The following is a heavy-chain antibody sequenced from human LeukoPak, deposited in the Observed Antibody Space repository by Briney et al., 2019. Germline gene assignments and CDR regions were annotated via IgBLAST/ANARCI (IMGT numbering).Heavy chain of an antibody. CDR2: ISSSNDYI. CDR3: VRILNSAGFPNWFDP. CDR1: GFTFSTST. J-gene: IGHJ5*02. Sequence: GGSLRLSCAASGFTFSTSTMNWVRQAPGKGLEWVSSISSSNDYIYYADSVKGRFTISRDNAKNSPYLQMNSLRAEDTAVYYCVRILNSAGFPNWFDPWGQGTLVTVSS. D-gene: IGHD6-19*01. V-gene: IGHV3-21*01.